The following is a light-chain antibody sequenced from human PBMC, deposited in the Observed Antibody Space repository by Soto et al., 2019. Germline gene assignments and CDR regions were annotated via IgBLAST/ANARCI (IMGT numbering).Light chain of an antibody. V-gene: IGLV1-36*01. Sequence: QSVLTQPPSVSAAPRQRVTISCSGSSSNSGSNTVSWYQQIPGKTPQLLIFFDDLLSSGVSERFSGSKSGASASLAISGLQSEDEAEYYCASWDDGLNGPVFGGGTKVTVL. CDR1: SSNSGSNT. CDR3: ASWDDGLNGPV. J-gene: IGLJ2*01. CDR2: FDD.